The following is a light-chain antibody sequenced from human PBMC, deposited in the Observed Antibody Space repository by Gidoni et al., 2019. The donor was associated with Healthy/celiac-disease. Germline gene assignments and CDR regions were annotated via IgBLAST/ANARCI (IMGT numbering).Light chain of an antibody. CDR2: SAS. V-gene: IGKV1-12*01. J-gene: IGKJ4*01. Sequence: DIQMTQSPSSVSASVGDRVTITCRASQGISSWLAWYQQKPGQAPRLLIYSASTLYTGVPSSFSGSGSGTDFTLTISSLQPEDFATYYCQQANSSPLTFGGGTKVEIK. CDR3: QQANSSPLT. CDR1: QGISSW.